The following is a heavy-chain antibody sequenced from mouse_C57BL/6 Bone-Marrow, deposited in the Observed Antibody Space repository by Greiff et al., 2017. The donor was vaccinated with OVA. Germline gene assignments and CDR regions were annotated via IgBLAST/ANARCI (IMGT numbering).Heavy chain of an antibody. V-gene: IGHV2-6*01. J-gene: IGHJ4*01. CDR1: GFSLTSYG. CDR2: IWGVGST. Sequence: QVQLKESGPGLVAPSQSLSITCTVSGFSLTSYGVDWVRQSPGKGLEWLGVIWGVGSTNYNSALKSRLSISKDNSKSQVFLKMNSLQTDDTAMYXCASGHYYGSSYDYAMDYWGQGTSVTVSS. D-gene: IGHD1-1*01. CDR3: ASGHYYGSSYDYAMDY.